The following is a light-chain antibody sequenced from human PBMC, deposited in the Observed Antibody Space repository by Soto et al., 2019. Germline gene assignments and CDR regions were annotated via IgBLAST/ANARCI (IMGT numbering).Light chain of an antibody. CDR1: QSISSW. Sequence: DIQMTQSPSPLSASVGARVTITCRASQSISSWLAWYQQKPGKAPKLLIYDASSLESGVPSRFSGSGSGTEFTLTISSLQPDDLATDDCQQYNSYSRTFGQGTKVEIK. CDR3: QQYNSYSRT. CDR2: DAS. J-gene: IGKJ1*01. V-gene: IGKV1-5*01.